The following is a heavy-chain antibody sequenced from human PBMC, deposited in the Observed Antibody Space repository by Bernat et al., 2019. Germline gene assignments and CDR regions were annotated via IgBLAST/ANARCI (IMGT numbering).Heavy chain of an antibody. CDR3: ARGLRSLYYFDY. CDR1: GGSISSSSYY. J-gene: IGHJ4*02. Sequence: QLQLQESGPGLVKPSETLSLTCTVSGGSISSSSYYWGWIRQPPGKGLEWIGSNYYSGSTYYNPTLKSRVTISVYTTKNQFSLKLSSVNAADTAVYYCARGLRSLYYFDYWGQGTLVTVSS. D-gene: IGHD3-3*01. V-gene: IGHV4-39*01. CDR2: NYYSGST.